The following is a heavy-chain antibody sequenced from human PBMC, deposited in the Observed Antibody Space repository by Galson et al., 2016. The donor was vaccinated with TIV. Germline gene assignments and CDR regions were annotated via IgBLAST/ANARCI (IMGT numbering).Heavy chain of an antibody. CDR2: IRFDGDTR. Sequence: SLRLSCAASGFTFNNYDIHWVRQAPGKGLEWVAIIRFDGDTRHYADSVKGRFTISRDNSKSALYLQMNSLRTEDTALYFCAKDFMWKEDYYYMDVWGKGTTVTVSS. CDR1: GFTFNNYD. J-gene: IGHJ6*03. V-gene: IGHV3-30*02. CDR3: AKDFMWKEDYYYMDV. D-gene: IGHD1-1*01.